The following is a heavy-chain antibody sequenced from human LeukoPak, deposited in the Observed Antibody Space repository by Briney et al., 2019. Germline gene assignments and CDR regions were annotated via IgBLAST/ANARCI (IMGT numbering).Heavy chain of an antibody. CDR3: AREGVGRWFDP. V-gene: IGHV4-61*01. D-gene: IGHD2-15*01. CDR1: GGSVSSGSYY. CDR2: IYYSGST. J-gene: IGHJ5*02. Sequence: SETLSLTCTVSGGSVSSGSYYWSWIRQHPGKGLEWIGYIYYSGSTNYNPSLKSRVTISVDTSKNQFSLKLSSVTAADTAVYYCAREGVGRWFDPWGQGTLVTVSS.